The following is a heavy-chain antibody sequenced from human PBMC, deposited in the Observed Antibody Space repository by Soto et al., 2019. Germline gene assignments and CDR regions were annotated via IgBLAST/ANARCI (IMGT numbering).Heavy chain of an antibody. Sequence: GASVKFYCKASGYTFTGYYMHWVRQAPGQGLEWMGWINPNSGGTNYAQKFQDRVTMTRDTSISTAYMELSRLRSDDTAVYYCAKDEDGYSGSYSAYYFDYWGQGTLVTVSS. J-gene: IGHJ4*02. CDR2: INPNSGGT. CDR3: AKDEDGYSGSYSAYYFDY. V-gene: IGHV1-2*02. CDR1: GYTFTGYY. D-gene: IGHD1-26*01.